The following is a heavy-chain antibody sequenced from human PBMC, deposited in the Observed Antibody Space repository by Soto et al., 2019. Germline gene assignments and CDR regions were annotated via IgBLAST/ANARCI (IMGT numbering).Heavy chain of an antibody. CDR1: GGSISSSNW. J-gene: IGHJ6*02. CDR2: IYHSGST. V-gene: IGHV4-4*02. Sequence: QVQLQESGPGLVKPSGTLSLTCAVSGGSISSSNWWSWVRNPPGKGMEWIGEIYHSGSTNYNPSLKSRVTISVDKPKTQFSLKLSSGTAAATALYYGARVSGSSYYGMDVWGQGTTVTVSS. CDR3: ARVSGSSYYGMDV.